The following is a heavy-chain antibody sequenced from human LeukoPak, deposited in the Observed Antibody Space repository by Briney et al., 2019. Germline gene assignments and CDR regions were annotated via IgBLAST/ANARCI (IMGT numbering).Heavy chain of an antibody. V-gene: IGHV4-34*01. CDR2: INHSGST. J-gene: IGHJ4*02. CDR1: GGSFSGYY. D-gene: IGHD3-16*02. Sequence: PSETLSLTCAVYGGSFSGYYWSWIRQPPGKGLEWIGEINHSGSTNYNPSLKSRVPISVDTSKNQFSLKLSSVTAADTAVYYCARSFRVIDYWGQGTLVTVSS. CDR3: ARSFRVIDY.